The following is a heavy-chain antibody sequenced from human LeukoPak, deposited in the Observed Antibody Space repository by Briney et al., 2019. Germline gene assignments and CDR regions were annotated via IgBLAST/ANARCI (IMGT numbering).Heavy chain of an antibody. CDR1: GFTFSSYG. CDR3: VRHYYDSSGWSFDM. Sequence: GRSLRLSCAASGFTFSSYGMHWVRQAPGKGLEWVADIKHDGSETYHVDFVKGRFTISRDNAESSLYLQMNSLRAEDTALYYCVRHYYDSSGWSFDMWGQGTMVTVSP. D-gene: IGHD3-22*01. V-gene: IGHV3-7*01. CDR2: IKHDGSET. J-gene: IGHJ3*02.